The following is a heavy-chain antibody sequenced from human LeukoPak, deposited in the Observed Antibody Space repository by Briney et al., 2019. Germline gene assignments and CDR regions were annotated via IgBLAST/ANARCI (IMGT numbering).Heavy chain of an antibody. J-gene: IGHJ4*02. CDR2: IRYDGSNK. V-gene: IGHV3-30*02. CDR3: AKDLRYYDSSGYYRNDRFDY. Sequence: GGSLRLSCAASGFTFSSYGMHWVRQAPGKGLEWVAFIRYDGSNKYYADSVKGRFTISRDNSKNTLYLQMNSLRAEDTAVYYCAKDLRYYDSSGYYRNDRFDYWGQGTLVTVSS. D-gene: IGHD3-22*01. CDR1: GFTFSSYG.